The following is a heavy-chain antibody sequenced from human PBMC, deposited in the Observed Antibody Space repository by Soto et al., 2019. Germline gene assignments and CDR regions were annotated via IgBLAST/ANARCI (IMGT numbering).Heavy chain of an antibody. CDR1: GGTFSSYA. J-gene: IGHJ6*02. CDR3: ARPAYSGASSAPRGSYYGVDV. CDR2: IIPIFGTA. Sequence: SWNLACNPSGGTFSSYASSWLRQAPGQGLEWMGGIIPIFGTANYAQKFQGRVTITADKSTSTAYMELSSLRSEDTAVYYCARPAYSGASSAPRGSYYGVDVRGQGTNGTVS. D-gene: IGHD5-12*01. V-gene: IGHV1-69*06.